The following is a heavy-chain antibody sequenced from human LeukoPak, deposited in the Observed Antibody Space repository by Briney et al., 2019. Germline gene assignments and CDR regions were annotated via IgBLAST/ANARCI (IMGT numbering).Heavy chain of an antibody. D-gene: IGHD6-19*01. V-gene: IGHV1-2*02. CDR2: INPNSGGT. CDR3: ARPRWPYSSGHFFDY. Sequence: ASVTVSCKSSGYTFTVYYMHWVRQAPGQGLEWMGWINPNSGGTNYAQKFQGRVTMTRDTSISTPYMELSRLRSDDTAVYYCARPRWPYSSGHFFDYWGQGTLVTVSS. CDR1: GYTFTVYY. J-gene: IGHJ4*02.